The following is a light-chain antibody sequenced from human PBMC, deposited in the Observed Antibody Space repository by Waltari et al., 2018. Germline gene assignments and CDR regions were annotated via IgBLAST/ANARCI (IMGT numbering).Light chain of an antibody. CDR1: QSIDNN. J-gene: IGKJ4*01. CDR2: GAS. V-gene: IGKV3-15*01. Sequence: EIVMTQSPATLSVSPGERATLSCKARQSIDNNLAWYQQKPGQAPRLLIYGASTRATGVPARFSGSGSGTEFTLTISSLQSEDCAVFYCQQYNRWPPLTFGGGTKVEIK. CDR3: QQYNRWPPLT.